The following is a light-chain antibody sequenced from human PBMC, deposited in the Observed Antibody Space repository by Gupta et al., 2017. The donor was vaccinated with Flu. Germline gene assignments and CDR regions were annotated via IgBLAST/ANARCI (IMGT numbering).Light chain of an antibody. CDR3: CSHLGGGGYV. J-gene: IGLJ1*01. CDR1: TSDVGSSNL. Sequence: QSALTQPASVSGSLGQSLTISCSGTTSDVGSSNLVSWYQQHPGKAPKVIIYAGSKRPSGVSDRFSGSKSGNTASLTISGLQGEDEADYYCCSHLGGGGYVFGTRTKVTVL. V-gene: IGLV2-23*01. CDR2: AGS.